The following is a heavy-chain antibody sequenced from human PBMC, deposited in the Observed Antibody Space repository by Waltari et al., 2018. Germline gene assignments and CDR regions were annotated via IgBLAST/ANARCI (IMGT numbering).Heavy chain of an antibody. Sequence: QVQLQQWGAGLLGPSETLSLTCAVYGASFSDYYWGWVRQPPGKGLEWIGQIRHPGSTNYHPSLKGRVTISMDTPRSQFSLRLSSVTAADTALYFCTRGGNYDFWSHRPFVDPWGQGTLVTVSS. CDR1: GASFSDYY. V-gene: IGHV4-34*01. D-gene: IGHD3-3*01. J-gene: IGHJ5*02. CDR2: IRHPGST. CDR3: TRGGNYDFWSHRPFVDP.